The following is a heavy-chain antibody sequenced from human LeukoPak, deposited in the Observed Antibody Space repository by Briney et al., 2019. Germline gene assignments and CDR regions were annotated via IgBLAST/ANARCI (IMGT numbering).Heavy chain of an antibody. J-gene: IGHJ6*02. Sequence: GGSLRLSCAASGFTFSNNAMSWVRQAPGKGLEWVSTVSGSGGDTYYADSVKGRFTISRDNAKNSLYLQMNSLRAEDTAVYYCAREYIVVVPAAIQSYYYYGMDVWGQGTTVTVSS. CDR1: GFTFSNNA. CDR3: AREYIVVVPAAIQSYYYYGMDV. CDR2: VSGSGGDT. D-gene: IGHD2-2*01. V-gene: IGHV3-23*01.